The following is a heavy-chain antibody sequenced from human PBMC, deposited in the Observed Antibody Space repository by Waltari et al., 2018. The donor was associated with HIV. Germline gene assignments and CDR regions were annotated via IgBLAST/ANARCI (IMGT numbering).Heavy chain of an antibody. V-gene: IGHV3-74*03. J-gene: IGHJ6*02. CDR2: INSDGTSR. D-gene: IGHD2-8*01. Sequence: EVQLVESGGAFVKPGGSLRLSCVASGFTFTNYWVPWVRQAPGKGLVWVARINSDGTSRAYGASMKGRFTISRDNGNNTLDLQMRRLRVEDTAVYYCVRVEYVGWASDYHYGMDVWGQGTTVIVSS. CDR3: VRVEYVGWASDYHYGMDV. CDR1: GFTFTNYW.